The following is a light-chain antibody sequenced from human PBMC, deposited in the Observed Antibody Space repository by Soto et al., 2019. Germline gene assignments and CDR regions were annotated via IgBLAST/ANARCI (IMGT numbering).Light chain of an antibody. J-gene: IGKJ1*01. CDR1: QSVSSSY. V-gene: IGKV3-20*01. Sequence: EIVLAQSPATLSVSPGESATLSCRASQSVSSSYLAWYQQKPGQAPRLLIYGASSRATGIPDRFSGSGSGTDFTLTISRLEPEDFAVYYCQQYGSSPWTFGQGTKVDIK. CDR3: QQYGSSPWT. CDR2: GAS.